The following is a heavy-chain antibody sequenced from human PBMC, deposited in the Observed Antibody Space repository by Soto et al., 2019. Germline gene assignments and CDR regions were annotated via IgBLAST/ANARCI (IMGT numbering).Heavy chain of an antibody. Sequence: GASVKVSCKASGYAFTCYYMHWVRQAPGQGLEWMGWINSNSGGTNYAQKFQGRVTMTRDTSISTVYMELSRLRSDDTAGYYCATTGIAVAGPFEYWGQGTLVTVSS. V-gene: IGHV1-2*02. CDR3: ATTGIAVAGPFEY. D-gene: IGHD6-19*01. CDR1: GYAFTCYY. J-gene: IGHJ4*02. CDR2: INSNSGGT.